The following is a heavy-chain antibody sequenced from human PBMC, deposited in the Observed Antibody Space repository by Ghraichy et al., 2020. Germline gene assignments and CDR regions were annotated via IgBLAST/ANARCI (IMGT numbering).Heavy chain of an antibody. V-gene: IGHV1-3*01. J-gene: IGHJ4*02. D-gene: IGHD3-22*01. CDR3: ARVHLHVETPLGGSGLYY. Sequence: ASVKVSCKASGYTFTSYAMHWVRQAPGQRLEWMGWINAGNGNTKYSQKFQGRVTITRDTSASTAYMELSSLRSEDTAVYYCARVHLHVETPLGGSGLYYWGQGTLVTVSS. CDR2: INAGNGNT. CDR1: GYTFTSYA.